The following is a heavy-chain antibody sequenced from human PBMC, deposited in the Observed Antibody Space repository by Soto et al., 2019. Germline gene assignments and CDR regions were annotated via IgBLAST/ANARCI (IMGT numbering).Heavy chain of an antibody. Sequence: EVQLVESGGGLIQPGGSLRLSCAASGFTVSSNCMSWVRQAPGKGLEWVSVIYSGSSTYYADSVKGRFTISRDNSKNTLYLQMNSLRAEDTAVYYCARDPRGSYAGGGVWGQGTTVTVSS. CDR1: GFTVSSNC. J-gene: IGHJ6*02. V-gene: IGHV3-53*01. CDR3: ARDPRGSYAGGGV. D-gene: IGHD1-26*01. CDR2: IYSGSST.